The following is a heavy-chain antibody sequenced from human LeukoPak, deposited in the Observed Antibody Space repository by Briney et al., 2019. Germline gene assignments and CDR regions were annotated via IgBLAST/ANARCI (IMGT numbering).Heavy chain of an antibody. CDR1: GYTLTELS. V-gene: IGHV1-24*01. Sequence: ASVKVSCKVSGYTLTELSMHWVRQAPGKGLEWMGGFDPEDGETIYAQKFQGRVTMTEDTSTDTAYMELSSLRSEDTAVYYCATAPANYYYDSSGFNWPDYWGQGTLVTVSS. CDR3: ATAPANYYYDSSGFNWPDY. CDR2: FDPEDGET. D-gene: IGHD3-22*01. J-gene: IGHJ4*02.